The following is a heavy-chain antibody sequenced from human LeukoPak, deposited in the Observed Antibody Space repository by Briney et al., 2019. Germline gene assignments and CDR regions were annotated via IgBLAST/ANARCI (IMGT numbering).Heavy chain of an antibody. Sequence: GGSLRLSCAASGFTFSSYSMNWVRQAPGKGLEWVSYISSSSSTIYYADSVKGRFTISRDNAKNSPYLQMNSLRAEDTAVYYCARVEYGDHDYWGQGTLVTVSS. J-gene: IGHJ4*02. V-gene: IGHV3-48*04. CDR3: ARVEYGDHDY. D-gene: IGHD4-17*01. CDR1: GFTFSSYS. CDR2: ISSSSSTI.